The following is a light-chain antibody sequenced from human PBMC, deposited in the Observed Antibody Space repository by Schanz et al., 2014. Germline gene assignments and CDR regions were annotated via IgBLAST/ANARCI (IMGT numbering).Light chain of an antibody. CDR2: GAS. CDR3: QQYTISPST. CDR1: QSVSSSY. V-gene: IGKV3-20*01. Sequence: EIVLTQSPGTLSLSPGERATLSCRASQSVSSSYLAWYQQKPGQAPRLIIYGASSRATGIPDRFSGSGSGTDFTLTISRLEPEDFAVYYCQQYTISPSTFGGGTKVEIK. J-gene: IGKJ4*01.